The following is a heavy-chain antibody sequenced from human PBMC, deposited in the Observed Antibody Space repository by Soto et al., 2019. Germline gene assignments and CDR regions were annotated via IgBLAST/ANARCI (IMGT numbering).Heavy chain of an antibody. CDR2: IIPIFGTR. CDR3: AKDGGREGYFGNWFDP. D-gene: IGHD2-15*01. CDR1: GGTFSNYA. V-gene: IGHV1-69*15. J-gene: IGHJ5*02. Sequence: QVQLVQSGAEVKKPGSSVKVSCKASGGTFSNYAITWVRQAPGQGLEWLGRIIPIFGTRDYAQKFQGRVTITAHXXTXAAYMELSSLRSDDTAVYYCAKDGGREGYFGNWFDPWGQGTLVTVSS.